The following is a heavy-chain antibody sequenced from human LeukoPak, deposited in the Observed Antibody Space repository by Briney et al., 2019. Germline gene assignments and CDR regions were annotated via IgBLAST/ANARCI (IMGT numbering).Heavy chain of an antibody. V-gene: IGHV4-4*07. J-gene: IGHJ5*02. CDR1: GGSISSYY. CDR2: IYTSGST. D-gene: IGHD6-13*01. Sequence: PSETLSLTCTVSGGSISSYYWGWIRQPAGKGLGWIGRIYTSGSTNYNPSLKSRVTMSVDTSKNQFSLKLSSVTAADTAVYYCARDLVAAAFNWFDPWGQGTLVTVSS. CDR3: ARDLVAAAFNWFDP.